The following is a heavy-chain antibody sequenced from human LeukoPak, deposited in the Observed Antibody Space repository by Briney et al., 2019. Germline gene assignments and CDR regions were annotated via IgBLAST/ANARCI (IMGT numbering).Heavy chain of an antibody. CDR3: ARDLNWDSH. V-gene: IGHV3-7*01. CDR1: GFTFSNFW. CDR2: ISPDGREK. D-gene: IGHD1-26*01. J-gene: IGHJ4*02. Sequence: GGSLRLSCSASGFTFSNFWMTWVRQAPGKGLECLANISPDGREKYYMDSVKGRFTISRDNTKNSLYLQMSSLRAEDTAVYYCARDLNWDSHWGKGTLVTVSS.